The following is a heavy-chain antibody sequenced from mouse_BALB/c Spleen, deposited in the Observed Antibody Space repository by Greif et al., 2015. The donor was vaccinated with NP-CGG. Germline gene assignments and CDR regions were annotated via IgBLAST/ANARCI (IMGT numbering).Heavy chain of an antibody. CDR2: IDPENGDT. J-gene: IGHJ3*01. CDR1: GFNIKDYY. V-gene: IGHV14-4*02. Sequence: EVQLQQSGAELVRSGASVKLSCTASGFNIKDYYMHWVKQRPEQGLEWIGWIDPENGDTEYAPKFQGKATMTADTSSNTAYLQLSSLTSEDTAVYYCNAGGYDGEAWFAYWGQGTLVTVSA. D-gene: IGHD2-2*01. CDR3: NAGGYDGEAWFAY.